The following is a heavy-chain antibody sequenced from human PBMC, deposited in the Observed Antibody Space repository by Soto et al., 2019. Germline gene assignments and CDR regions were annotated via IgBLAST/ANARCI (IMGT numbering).Heavy chain of an antibody. Sequence: PSETLSLTCTVSGCSIGTYYWSWIRQPPGKGLELIGYIDYSGSTNYSPSLKSRVTISLDTSKSQFSLRLNSVTAADTAVYYCARVRRSSSRPDAFDVWGQGTMVTVSS. J-gene: IGHJ3*01. D-gene: IGHD6-13*01. CDR1: GCSIGTYY. CDR3: ARVRRSSSRPDAFDV. CDR2: IDYSGST. V-gene: IGHV4-59*01.